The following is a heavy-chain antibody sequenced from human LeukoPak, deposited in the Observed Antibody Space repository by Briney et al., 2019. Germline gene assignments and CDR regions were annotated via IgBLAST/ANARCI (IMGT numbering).Heavy chain of an antibody. V-gene: IGHV3-30*07. Sequence: GGSLRLSCAASGFTFSSYAMHWVRQAPGKGLEWVAVISYDGSNKYYADSVKGRFTISRDNSKNTLYLQMNSLRAEDTAVYYCAKQRDSYGLGYFDYWGQGTLVTVSS. CDR3: AKQRDSYGLGYFDY. CDR2: ISYDGSNK. D-gene: IGHD5-18*01. CDR1: GFTFSSYA. J-gene: IGHJ4*02.